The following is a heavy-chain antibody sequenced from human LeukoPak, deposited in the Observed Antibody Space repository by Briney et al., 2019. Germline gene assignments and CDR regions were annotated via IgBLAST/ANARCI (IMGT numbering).Heavy chain of an antibody. J-gene: IGHJ4*01. V-gene: IGHV3-7*03. CDR1: GFTFTDCW. CDR2: IRQDGGEK. D-gene: IGHD6-13*01. Sequence: PGGSLRLSCAVSGFTFTDCWMNWVRQAPGKGLEWVASIRQDGGEKYYVDSVKGRFTISRDNTKNSLYLQMSALRAEDTAIYYCARDGTAAGLYFDLWGQGTLVTVSS. CDR3: ARDGTAAGLYFDL.